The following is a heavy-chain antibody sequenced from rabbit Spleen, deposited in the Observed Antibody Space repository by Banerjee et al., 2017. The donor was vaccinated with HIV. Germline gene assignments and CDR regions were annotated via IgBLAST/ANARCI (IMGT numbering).Heavy chain of an antibody. V-gene: IGHV1S40*01. CDR2: IDIGSSGFT. Sequence: QQLVESGGGLVKPGASLTLTCKASGFSFSGDSYMCWVRQAPGKGLEWIACIDIGSSGFTYFASWAKGRFTISKTSSTTVTLQMTSLTAADTATYFCARDTSSSFSSYGMDLWGPGTLVTVS. D-gene: IGHD1-1*01. CDR3: ARDTSSSFSSYGMDL. CDR1: GFSFSGDSY. J-gene: IGHJ6*01.